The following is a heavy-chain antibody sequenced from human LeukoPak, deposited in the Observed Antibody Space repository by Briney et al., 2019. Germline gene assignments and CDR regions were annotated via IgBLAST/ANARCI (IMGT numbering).Heavy chain of an antibody. V-gene: IGHV3-48*04. CDR3: ARDYDYGDLRLYFDY. Sequence: HPGRSLRLSCAASGFTFSSYGMHWVRQAPGKGLEWVSYISSSGSTIYYADSVKGRFTISRDNAKNSLYLQMNSLRAEDTAVYYCARDYDYGDLRLYFDYWGQGTLVTVSS. J-gene: IGHJ4*02. CDR2: ISSSGSTI. CDR1: GFTFSSYG. D-gene: IGHD4-17*01.